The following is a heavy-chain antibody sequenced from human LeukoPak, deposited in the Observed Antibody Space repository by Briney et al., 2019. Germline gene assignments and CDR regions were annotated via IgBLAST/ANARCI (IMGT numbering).Heavy chain of an antibody. CDR1: GFTFSSYA. CDR2: ISGSGGST. CDR3: AKDRMARGVIDYYYYGMDV. J-gene: IGHJ6*02. Sequence: PGGSLRLSCAASGFTFSSYAMSWVRQAPGKGLEWVSVISGSGGSTYYADSVKGRFTISRDNSKNTLYLQMNSLRAEDTAVYYCAKDRMARGVIDYYYYGMDVWGQGTTVTVSS. V-gene: IGHV3-23*01. D-gene: IGHD3-10*01.